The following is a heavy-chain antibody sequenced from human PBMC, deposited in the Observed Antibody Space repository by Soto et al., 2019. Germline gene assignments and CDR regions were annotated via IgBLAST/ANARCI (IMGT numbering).Heavy chain of an antibody. CDR3: TRLSTRWEYYYYGMDV. CDR2: IRSKANSYAT. V-gene: IGHV3-73*02. Sequence: EVQLVESGGGLVQPGGSLKLSCVASGFTFSGSAMHWVRQASGKGLEWVGRIRSKANSYATAYAASVKGRFTISRDDSKNTAYLQMNSLKTEDTAVYYCTRLSTRWEYYYYGMDVWGQGTTVTVSS. J-gene: IGHJ6*02. D-gene: IGHD1-26*01. CDR1: GFTFSGSA.